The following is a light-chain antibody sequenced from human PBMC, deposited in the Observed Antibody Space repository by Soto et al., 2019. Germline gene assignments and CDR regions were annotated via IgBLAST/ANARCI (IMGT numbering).Light chain of an antibody. CDR1: SSDVGGYNF. Sequence: QSALTQPASVSGSPGQSITISCTGTSSDVGGYNFVSWYQQHPGKAPKLMIYEVTNRPTGASNRFAGSKSGNTASLTISGLQAEDAADYYCSSYTSSYTGVFGGGTKLTVL. J-gene: IGLJ3*02. V-gene: IGLV2-14*01. CDR2: EVT. CDR3: SSYTSSYTGV.